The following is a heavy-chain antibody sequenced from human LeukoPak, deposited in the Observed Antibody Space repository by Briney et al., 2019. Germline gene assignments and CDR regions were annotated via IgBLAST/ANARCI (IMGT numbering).Heavy chain of an antibody. CDR3: AREDYSSGWYYYYYGMDV. V-gene: IGHV1-3*01. D-gene: IGHD6-19*01. Sequence: ASVKVSCKASGYTFTSYAMHWVRQAPGQRLGWMGWINAGNGNTKYSQKFQGRVTITRDTSASTAYMELSSLRSEDTAVYYCAREDYSSGWYYYYYGMDVWGQGTTVTVSS. CDR1: GYTFTSYA. CDR2: INAGNGNT. J-gene: IGHJ6*02.